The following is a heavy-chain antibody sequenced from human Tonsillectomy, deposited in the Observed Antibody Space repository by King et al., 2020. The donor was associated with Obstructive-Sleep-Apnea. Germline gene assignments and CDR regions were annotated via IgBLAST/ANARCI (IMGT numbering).Heavy chain of an antibody. Sequence: QLVQSGAEVKKPGASVKVSCKASGYTFTSFGISWVRQAPGQGLEWIGWSSTYTGNTNYALKFKGRVTMTTDTSTTTGYMGLRSLRSDDTAIYYCARGLSATVTPIPFDFWGQGTLVSVSS. J-gene: IGHJ4*02. CDR3: ARGLSATVTPIPFDF. CDR2: SSTYTGNT. V-gene: IGHV1-18*04. D-gene: IGHD4-17*01. CDR1: GYTFTSFG.